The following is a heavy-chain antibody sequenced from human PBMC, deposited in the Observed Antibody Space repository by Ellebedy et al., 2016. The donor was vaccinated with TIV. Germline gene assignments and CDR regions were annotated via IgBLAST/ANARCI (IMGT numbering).Heavy chain of an antibody. CDR2: IYYSGST. CDR3: ARAEGVYCSSTSCLNWFDP. CDR1: GGSISSSNW. J-gene: IGHJ5*02. D-gene: IGHD2-2*01. V-gene: IGHV4-4*02. Sequence: SETLSLTCAVSGGSISSSNWWSWVRQPPGKGLEWIGYIYYSGSTNYNPSLKSRVTISVDTSKNQFSLKLSSVTAADTAVYYCARAEGVYCSSTSCLNWFDPWGQGTLVTVSS.